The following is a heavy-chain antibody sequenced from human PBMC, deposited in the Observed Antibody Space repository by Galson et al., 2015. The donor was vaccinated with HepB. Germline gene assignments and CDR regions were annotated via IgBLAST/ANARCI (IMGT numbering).Heavy chain of an antibody. D-gene: IGHD3-10*01. CDR2: IDPSDSYT. J-gene: IGHJ4*02. CDR1: GYSFTSYR. CDR3: ARERGNPGSSLGGFDY. Sequence: QSGAEVKKPGESLRISCTGSGYSFTSYRISWVRQMPEKGLEWMGRIDPSDSYTNYSPSFQGHVTISADKSISTAYLQWSSLKASDTAMYYCARERGNPGSSLGGFDYWGQGTLVTVSS. V-gene: IGHV5-10-1*01.